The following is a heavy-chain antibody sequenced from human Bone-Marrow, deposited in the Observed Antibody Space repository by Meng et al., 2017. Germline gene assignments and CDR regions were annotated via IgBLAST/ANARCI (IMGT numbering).Heavy chain of an antibody. CDR1: GYNFDTYG. CDR3: ARDLTYSSGSPPAY. CDR2: ISTYTGST. V-gene: IGHV1-18*01. D-gene: IGHD3-10*01. Sequence: ASVKVSCKTSGYNFDTYGISCVRHAPGQGLEWMGWISTYTGSTDYAPNPQGRVTMTTDASASTAYMELRSLTSDDTAVYYCARDLTYSSGSPPAYWGQGSLVTVSS. J-gene: IGHJ4*02.